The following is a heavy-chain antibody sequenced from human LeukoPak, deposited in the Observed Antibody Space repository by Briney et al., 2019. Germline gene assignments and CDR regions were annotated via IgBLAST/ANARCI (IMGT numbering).Heavy chain of an antibody. CDR3: AKEGEMATITAFYYFDY. J-gene: IGHJ4*02. CDR2: ISSSSSYI. Sequence: GGSLRLSCAASGFTFSSYSMNWVRQAPGKGLEWVSSISSSSSYIYYADSVKGRFTISRDNSKNAVYLQMNRLRAEDTAVYYCAKEGEMATITAFYYFDYWGQGTLVTVSS. D-gene: IGHD5-24*01. CDR1: GFTFSSYS. V-gene: IGHV3-21*01.